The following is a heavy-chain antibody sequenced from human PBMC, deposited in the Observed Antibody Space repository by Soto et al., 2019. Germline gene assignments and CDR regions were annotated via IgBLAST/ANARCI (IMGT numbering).Heavy chain of an antibody. Sequence: SETLSLTCTVSAGSISSYYRSWIRHPPGNGLEWIGYIYYSGSTNYTPSLKRRVPISVDTSKNQFTLKLSSVTAADTAVYYCARVWGSGYHPFFDYWGQGTLVTVPS. CDR3: ARVWGSGYHPFFDY. CDR1: AGSISSYY. CDR2: IYYSGST. D-gene: IGHD3-22*01. J-gene: IGHJ4*02. V-gene: IGHV4-59*01.